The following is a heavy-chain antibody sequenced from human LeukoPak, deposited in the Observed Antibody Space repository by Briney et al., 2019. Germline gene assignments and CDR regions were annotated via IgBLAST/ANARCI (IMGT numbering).Heavy chain of an antibody. CDR1: GYTFTGYY. V-gene: IGHV1-2*06. D-gene: IGHD4-11*01. CDR3: ATLTTVSEWFDP. CDR2: INPNSGGT. J-gene: IGHJ5*02. Sequence: ASVKVSCKASGYTFTGYYMHWVRQAPGQGLEWMGRINPNSGGTNYAQKFQGRVTMTRDTSISTAYMELSRLRSDDTAVYYCATLTTVSEWFDPWGQETLVTVSS.